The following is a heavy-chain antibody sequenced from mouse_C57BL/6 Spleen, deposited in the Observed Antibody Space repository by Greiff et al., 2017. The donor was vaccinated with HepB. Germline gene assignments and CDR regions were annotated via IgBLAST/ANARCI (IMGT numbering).Heavy chain of an antibody. Sequence: EESGPGLVKPSQSLSLTCSVTGYSITSGYYWNWIRQFPGNKLEWMGYISYDGSNNYNPSLKNRISITRDTSKNQFFLKLNSVTTEDTATYYCARDPVMRLRYFDVWGTVTTVTVSS. CDR1: GYSITSGYY. D-gene: IGHD2-2*01. J-gene: IGHJ1*03. CDR2: ISYDGSN. V-gene: IGHV3-6*01. CDR3: ARDPVMRLRYFDV.